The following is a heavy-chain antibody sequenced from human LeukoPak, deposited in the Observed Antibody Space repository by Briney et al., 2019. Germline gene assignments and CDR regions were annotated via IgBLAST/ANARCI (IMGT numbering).Heavy chain of an antibody. V-gene: IGHV1-69*05. CDR3: ARQDDFRSGPAG. Sequence: SVKVSCKASGGTFSSYAISWVRQAPGQGLEWMGGIIPIFGTANYAQEFQGRVTITTDESTSTAYMELSSLRSEDTAVYYCARQDDFRSGPAGWGQGTLVTVSS. D-gene: IGHD3-3*01. CDR2: IIPIFGTA. J-gene: IGHJ4*02. CDR1: GGTFSSYA.